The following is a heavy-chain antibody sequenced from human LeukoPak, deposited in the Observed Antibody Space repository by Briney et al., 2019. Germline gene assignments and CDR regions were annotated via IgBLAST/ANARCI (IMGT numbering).Heavy chain of an antibody. D-gene: IGHD3-16*01. J-gene: IGHJ2*01. V-gene: IGHV3-7*05. Sequence: GGSLRLSCAASGFTFSSYWMSWVRQDPGKGLEWVANIKQDGSEKYYVDSVKGRFTISRDDAKNSLYLQMNSLRAEDTAVYYCARDLPGGHWYFDLWGRGTLVTVSS. CDR1: GFTFSSYW. CDR3: ARDLPGGHWYFDL. CDR2: IKQDGSEK.